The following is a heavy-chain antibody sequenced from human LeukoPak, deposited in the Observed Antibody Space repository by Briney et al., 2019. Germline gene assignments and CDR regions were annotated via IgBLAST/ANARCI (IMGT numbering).Heavy chain of an antibody. D-gene: IGHD2-2*01. CDR2: ISCSGGDSGSNT. Sequence: GGSLRLSCAASGFTFSSYAMSWVRQAPAKALEWVSFISCSGGDSGSNTYYADSVEGRFTISRDNSKNTLYLQMSSLRAEDTAVYYCAKSSSMSCYASSDYWGQGTLVTVSS. CDR1: GFTFSSYA. V-gene: IGHV3-23*01. J-gene: IGHJ4*02. CDR3: AKSSSMSCYASSDY.